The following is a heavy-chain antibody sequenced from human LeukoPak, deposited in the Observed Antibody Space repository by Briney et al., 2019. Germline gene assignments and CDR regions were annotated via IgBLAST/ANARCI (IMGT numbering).Heavy chain of an antibody. D-gene: IGHD3-10*01. CDR2: IKYDGSEK. J-gene: IGHJ4*02. Sequence: GGSLRLSCGASGFTFGGYWMYWVRQAPGKGLEWVANIKYDGSEKNYVDSVKGRFTISRDNAKNSLYLQMNSLRAEDTAVYYCARASMVRGVKEWGQGTLVTVSS. CDR3: ARASMVRGVKE. CDR1: GFTFGGYW. V-gene: IGHV3-7*03.